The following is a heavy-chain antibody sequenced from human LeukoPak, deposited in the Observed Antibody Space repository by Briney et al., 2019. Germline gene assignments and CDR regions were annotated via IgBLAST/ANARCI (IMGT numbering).Heavy chain of an antibody. V-gene: IGHV3-72*01. CDR3: ARGGILDY. J-gene: IGHJ4*02. D-gene: IGHD3-16*01. CDR2: SRNKANSYTT. CDR1: GFTFTDHY. Sequence: PGGSLRLSCAASGFTFTDHYMDWVRQAPGKGLEWVGRSRNKANSYTTEYAASVKGRFTISRDDSKNSLYLQMNSLKTEDTAVYYCARGGILDYWGQGTLVTVSS.